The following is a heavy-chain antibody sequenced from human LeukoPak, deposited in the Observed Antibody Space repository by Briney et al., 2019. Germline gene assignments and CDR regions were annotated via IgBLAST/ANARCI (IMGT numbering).Heavy chain of an antibody. V-gene: IGHV3-11*04. Sequence: GGSLRLSCAASGFTFSDYYMSWIRQALGKGLEGGSYISYSGSTIYYADSVKGRFTISRDNAKNSLYLQMNSLRAEDTAVYYCARDLTLTGYFVYWGQGTLVTVSS. CDR3: ARDLTLTGYFVY. CDR2: ISYSGSTI. J-gene: IGHJ4*02. CDR1: GFTFSDYY. D-gene: IGHD1-14*01.